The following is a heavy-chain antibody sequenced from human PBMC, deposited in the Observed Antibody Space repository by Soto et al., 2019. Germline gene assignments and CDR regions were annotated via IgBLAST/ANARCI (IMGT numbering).Heavy chain of an antibody. J-gene: IGHJ4*02. CDR1: GGSISSCY. Sequence: SETLSLTCTVSGGSISSCYWSWIRQPPGKGLEWIGYIYYSGSTNYNPSLKSRVTISVDTSKNQFSLKLSSVTAADTAVYYCARSHNHYDSSGLTPFDYWGQGTMVTVSS. D-gene: IGHD3-22*01. CDR2: IYYSGST. CDR3: ARSHNHYDSSGLTPFDY. V-gene: IGHV4-59*01.